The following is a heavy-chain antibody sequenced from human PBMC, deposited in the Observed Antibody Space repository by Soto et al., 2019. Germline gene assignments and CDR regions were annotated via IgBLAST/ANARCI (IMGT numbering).Heavy chain of an antibody. CDR2: IYYSGST. CDR1: GGSISSGGYY. J-gene: IGHJ6*02. Sequence: SETLSLTCTVSGGSISSGGYYWSWIRQHPGKGLELIGYIYYSGSTYYNPSLKSRVNISVDTSKNQFSLKLSSVTAEDTAVYYCARDRRRRLQMFRGRNYGMYXWGQGTTVTVS. CDR3: ARDRRRRLQMFRGRNYGMYX. D-gene: IGHD3-10*02. V-gene: IGHV4-31*03.